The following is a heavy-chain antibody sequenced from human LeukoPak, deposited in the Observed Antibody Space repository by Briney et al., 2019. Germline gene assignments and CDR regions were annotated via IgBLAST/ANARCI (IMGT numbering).Heavy chain of an antibody. CDR1: GGSISSGGYY. Sequence: SETLSLTCTVSGGSISSGGYYWRWIRQHPGKGLEWIGYIYYSGSTYYNPSLKSRVTISVDTSKNQFSLKLSSVTAADTAVHYCARVPVVVAGKYYFDYWGQGTLVTVSS. CDR3: ARVPVVVAGKYYFDY. J-gene: IGHJ4*02. V-gene: IGHV4-31*03. D-gene: IGHD2-15*01. CDR2: IYYSGST.